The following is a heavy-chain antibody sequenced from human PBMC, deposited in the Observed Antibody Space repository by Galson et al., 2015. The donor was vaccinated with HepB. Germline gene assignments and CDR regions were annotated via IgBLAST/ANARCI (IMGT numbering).Heavy chain of an antibody. CDR2: INAGNGNT. Sequence: SVKVSCKASGYTFTSYAMHWVRQAPGQRLEWMGWINAGNGNTKYSQKFRGRVTITRDTSASTAYMELSSLRSEDTAVYYCASSHSGSLDYYYGMDVWGQGTTVTVSS. V-gene: IGHV1-3*01. CDR3: ASSHSGSLDYYYGMDV. CDR1: GYTFTSYA. J-gene: IGHJ6*02. D-gene: IGHD3-10*01.